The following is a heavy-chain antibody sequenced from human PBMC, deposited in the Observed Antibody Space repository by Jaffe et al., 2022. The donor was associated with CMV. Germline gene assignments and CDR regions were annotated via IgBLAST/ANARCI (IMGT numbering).Heavy chain of an antibody. CDR1: GGSFSGYY. J-gene: IGHJ4*02. CDR3: ARGPLGLLLRLDY. Sequence: QVQLQQWGAGLLKPSETLSLTCAVYGGSFSGYYWSWIRQPPGKGLEWIGEINHSGSTNYNPSLKSRVTISVDTSKNQFSLKLSSVTAADTAVYYCARGPLGLLLRLDYWGQGTLVTVSS. CDR2: INHSGST. V-gene: IGHV4-34*01. D-gene: IGHD3-22*01.